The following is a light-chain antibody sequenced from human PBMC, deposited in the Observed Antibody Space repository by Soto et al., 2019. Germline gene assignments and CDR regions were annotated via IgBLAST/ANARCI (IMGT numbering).Light chain of an antibody. CDR1: QSVNNNY. J-gene: IGKJ2*01. CDR2: GAS. CDR3: QQYGSSQYT. V-gene: IGKV3-20*01. Sequence: EIVLTQSPGTLSLSPGERATLSCRASQSVNNNYLAWYQQKPGQAPMLLIYGASSRATGIPGRFSGSGSGTDFNLTISRLEPEDFAVYYCQQYGSSQYTFGQGTKLEIK.